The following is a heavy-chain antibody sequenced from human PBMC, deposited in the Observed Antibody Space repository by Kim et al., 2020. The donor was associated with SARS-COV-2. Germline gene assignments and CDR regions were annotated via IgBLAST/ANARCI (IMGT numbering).Heavy chain of an antibody. CDR1: GYTFTGYY. Sequence: ASVKVSCKASGYTFTGYYMHWVRQAPGQGLEWMGWINPNSGGTNYAQKFQGRVTMTRDTSISTAYMELSRLRSDDTAVYYCARDMYSSSWYGDYYYYYGMDVWGQGATGTVSS. V-gene: IGHV1-2*02. J-gene: IGHJ6*02. D-gene: IGHD6-13*01. CDR2: INPNSGGT. CDR3: ARDMYSSSWYGDYYYYYGMDV.